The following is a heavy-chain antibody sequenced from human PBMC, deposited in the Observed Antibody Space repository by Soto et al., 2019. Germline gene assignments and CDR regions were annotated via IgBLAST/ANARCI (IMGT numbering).Heavy chain of an antibody. V-gene: IGHV4-59*01. D-gene: IGHD1-7*01. CDR2: IYYSGST. CDR3: ARELSSNYGDDYYYYCMDV. J-gene: IGHJ6*02. Sequence: QVQLQESGPGLVKPSETLSLTCTVSGGSISSYYWSWIRQPPGKGLEWIGYIYYSGSTNYNPSLKSRVTISVVTSKNHFSLKLSSVTAADTAVDYCARELSSNYGDDYYYYCMDVWGQGNTVTVSS. CDR1: GGSISSYY.